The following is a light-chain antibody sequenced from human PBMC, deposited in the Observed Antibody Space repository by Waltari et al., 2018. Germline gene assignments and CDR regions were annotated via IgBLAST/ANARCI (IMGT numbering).Light chain of an antibody. CDR2: AAS. J-gene: IGKJ1*01. CDR3: QQSDSVPRT. V-gene: IGKV1-39*01. Sequence: DIQMTPSPSSLFASVGDRVTITCRASQRIDNNVNWYQQRPGKAPRLLIFAASRLQSGVPARFSGSGSGTEFTLSISTLQPEDFATYFCQQSDSVPRTFGQGTRVEI. CDR1: QRIDNN.